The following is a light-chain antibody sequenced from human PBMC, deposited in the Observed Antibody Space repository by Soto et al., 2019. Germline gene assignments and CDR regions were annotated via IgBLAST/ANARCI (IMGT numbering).Light chain of an antibody. Sequence: EIVLTQSPCTLSLSPGERATLSCRASQSLTSSYLAWYQQKPGQSPRLLIYGASRRATGIPDRFSGSGSGTDFTLTISRLEPEDFAVYYCQQYDASLWTFGQGT. CDR3: QQYDASLWT. CDR2: GAS. V-gene: IGKV3-20*01. CDR1: QSLTSSY. J-gene: IGKJ1*01.